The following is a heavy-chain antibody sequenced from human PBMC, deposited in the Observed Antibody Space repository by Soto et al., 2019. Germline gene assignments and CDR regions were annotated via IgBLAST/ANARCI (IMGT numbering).Heavy chain of an antibody. CDR2: ISYDGSNK. J-gene: IGHJ4*02. Sequence: QVQPVESGGGVVQPGRSLRLSCAASGFTFSSYGMHWVRQAPGKGLEWVAVISYDGSNKYYADSVKGRFTISRDNSKNTLYLQMNSLRAEDTAVYYCAKDAGDKSPGDYWGQGTLVTVSS. V-gene: IGHV3-30*18. CDR3: AKDAGDKSPGDY. CDR1: GFTFSSYG.